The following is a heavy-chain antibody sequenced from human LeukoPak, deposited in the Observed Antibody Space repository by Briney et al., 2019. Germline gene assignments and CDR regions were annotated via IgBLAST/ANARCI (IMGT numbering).Heavy chain of an antibody. CDR2: ISSSGSTI. J-gene: IGHJ2*01. CDR3: ARGLSGGGRYYWYFDL. CDR1: GFTFSSYE. D-gene: IGHD6-19*01. Sequence: GGSLRLSCAASGFTFSSYEMNWVRQTPGKGLEWVSYISSSGSTIYYADSVKGRFTISRDNAKNSLYPQMNSLRAEDTAVYYCARGLSGGGRYYWYFDLWGRGTLVTVSS. V-gene: IGHV3-48*03.